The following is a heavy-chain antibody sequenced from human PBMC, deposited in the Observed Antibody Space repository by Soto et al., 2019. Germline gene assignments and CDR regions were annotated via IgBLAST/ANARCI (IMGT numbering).Heavy chain of an antibody. CDR1: GGTFSSYA. D-gene: IGHD2-2*01. CDR2: IIPIFGTA. V-gene: IGHV1-69*13. Sequence: SVKVSCKASGGTFSSYAISWVRQAPGQGLEWMGGIIPIFGTANYAQKFQGRVTITADESTSTAYMELSSLRSEDTAVYYCARGANIVVVPAARRNYYYGMDVWGQGTTVTVSS. CDR3: ARGANIVVVPAARRNYYYGMDV. J-gene: IGHJ6*02.